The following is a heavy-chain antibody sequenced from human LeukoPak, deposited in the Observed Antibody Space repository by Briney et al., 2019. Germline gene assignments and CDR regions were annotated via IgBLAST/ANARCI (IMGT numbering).Heavy chain of an antibody. J-gene: IGHJ4*02. Sequence: PSETLSLTCAVYGGSFSGYYWSWIRQPPGKGLEWIGEINHSGSTNYNPSLKSRVTISVDTSKNQFSLKLSSVTAADTAVYYCASVRRGIGYCSSTSCYNGPFDYWGQGTLVTVSS. CDR2: INHSGST. V-gene: IGHV4-34*01. CDR3: ASVRRGIGYCSSTSCYNGPFDY. CDR1: GGSFSGYY. D-gene: IGHD2-2*02.